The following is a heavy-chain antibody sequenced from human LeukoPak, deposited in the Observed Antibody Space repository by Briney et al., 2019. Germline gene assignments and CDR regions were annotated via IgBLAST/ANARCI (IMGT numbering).Heavy chain of an antibody. Sequence: GESLKISCEGSGYSFSSSWIGWVRQMPGKGLEWMGIIYPGDSDTRYSPSFQGQVTISADKSISTAFLQWSSLKASDTAMYYCARRNGVRFDSWGQGTLVTVSP. CDR1: GYSFSSSW. CDR3: ARRNGVRFDS. J-gene: IGHJ4*02. V-gene: IGHV5-51*01. D-gene: IGHD1-1*01. CDR2: IYPGDSDT.